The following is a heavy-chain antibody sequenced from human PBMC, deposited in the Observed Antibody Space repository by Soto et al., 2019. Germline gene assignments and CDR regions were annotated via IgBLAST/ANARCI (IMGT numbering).Heavy chain of an antibody. D-gene: IGHD1-1*01. CDR1: GYSFTYYA. J-gene: IGHJ3*02. Sequence: QVQLAQSGTEVKKPGASVKVSCKASGYSFTYYAKHWVRQAPGQRLEWMGWINAGYGSTKYSQKFQDRVTISSDTSASTAYMELSSLRSEDTAVYYCARAYKDPSIDAFDIWGQGTMVTVSS. CDR3: ARAYKDPSIDAFDI. CDR2: INAGYGST. V-gene: IGHV1-3*01.